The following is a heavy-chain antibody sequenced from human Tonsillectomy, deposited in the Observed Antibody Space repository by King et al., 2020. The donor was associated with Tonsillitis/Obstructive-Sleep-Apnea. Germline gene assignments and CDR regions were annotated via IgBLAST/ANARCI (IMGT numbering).Heavy chain of an antibody. V-gene: IGHV3-23*04. Sequence: VQLVESGGGLVQPGGSLKLSCAASGFTFSSYAMNWVRQATGKGLEWVSTISGGSHSTYYADSVKGRFTISRDNSKNTLYLQMYSLRAEDTGVFYCAKARKPILVVPAAMEGWGQGTLVTVSS. J-gene: IGHJ4*02. D-gene: IGHD2-2*01. CDR3: AKARKPILVVPAAMEG. CDR1: GFTFSSYA. CDR2: ISGGSHST.